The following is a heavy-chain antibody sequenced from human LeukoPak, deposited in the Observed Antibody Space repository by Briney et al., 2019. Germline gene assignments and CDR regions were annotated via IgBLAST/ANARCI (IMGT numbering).Heavy chain of an antibody. CDR1: GFTSTNYA. CDR3: ATDMGHGYSFPY. Sequence: PGGSLRLSCAASGFTSTNYAMSWVRQAPGKGLEWVSDISGSGDFTYYADSVEGRFTISRDNSKNTLYLQMNSLRAEDTAVYYCATDMGHGYSFPYWGQGTLVTVSS. J-gene: IGHJ4*02. CDR2: ISGSGDFT. V-gene: IGHV3-23*01. D-gene: IGHD5-24*01.